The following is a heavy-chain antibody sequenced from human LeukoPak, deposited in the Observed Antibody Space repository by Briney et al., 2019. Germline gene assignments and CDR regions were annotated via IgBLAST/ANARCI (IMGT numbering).Heavy chain of an antibody. J-gene: IGHJ4*02. Sequence: ASVKVSRKASGYTFTGYYMHWVRQAPGQGLEWMGWINPNSGGTNYAQKFQGRVTMTRDTSISTAYMELSRLRSDDTAVYYCARDAPRFSYGGQGDYWGQGTLVTVSS. V-gene: IGHV1-2*02. CDR1: GYTFTGYY. D-gene: IGHD4-23*01. CDR3: ARDAPRFSYGGQGDY. CDR2: INPNSGGT.